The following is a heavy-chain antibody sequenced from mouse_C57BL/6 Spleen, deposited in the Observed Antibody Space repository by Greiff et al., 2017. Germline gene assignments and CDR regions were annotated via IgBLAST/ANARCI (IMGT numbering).Heavy chain of an antibody. CDR1: GYTFTSYW. CDR2: SYPSDSET. CDR3: ARGGCDY. D-gene: IGHD3-2*02. V-gene: IGHV1-61*01. J-gene: IGHJ2*01. Sequence: VQLQQPGAELVRPGSSVKLSCKASGYTFTSYWMDWVKQRPGQGLEWIGNSYPSDSETHYNQKFKDKATLTVDKSSSTAYMQLSSLTSEDSAVYYCARGGCDYWGQGTTLTVSS.